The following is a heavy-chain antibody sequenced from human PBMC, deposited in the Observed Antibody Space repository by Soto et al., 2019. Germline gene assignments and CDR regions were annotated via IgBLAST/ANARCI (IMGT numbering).Heavy chain of an antibody. D-gene: IGHD6-13*01. CDR3: ARGCSSSWYYLDY. CDR1: GDSVSSNSDA. Sequence: KQSQTLSLTCAISGDSVSSNSDAWNWIRQSPSRGLEWLGRTYYRSKRYNDYAVSVKSRITINPDTSKYQFSLQLNSVTPEDSAVYYCARGCSSSWYYLDYWGQGTLVTVSS. V-gene: IGHV6-1*01. J-gene: IGHJ4*02. CDR2: TYYRSKRYN.